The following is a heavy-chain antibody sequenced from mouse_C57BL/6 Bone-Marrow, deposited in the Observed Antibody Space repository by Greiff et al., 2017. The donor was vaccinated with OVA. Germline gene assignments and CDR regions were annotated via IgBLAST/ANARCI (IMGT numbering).Heavy chain of an antibody. CDR2: IRNKANGYTT. CDR1: GFTFTDYY. J-gene: IGHJ3*01. CDR3: AKIYYDYSPWFAY. D-gene: IGHD2-4*01. V-gene: IGHV7-3*03. Sequence: VQLKESGGGLVQPGGSLSLSCAASGFTFTDYYMSWVRQPPGKALEWLGFIRNKANGYTTEYSASVKGRFTISRDNSQSILYLQMNALRAEDSATYYCAKIYYDYSPWFAYWGQGTLVTVSA.